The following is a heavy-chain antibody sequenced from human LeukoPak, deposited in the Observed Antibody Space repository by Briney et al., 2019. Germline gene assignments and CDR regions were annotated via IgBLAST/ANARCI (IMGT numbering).Heavy chain of an antibody. J-gene: IGHJ6*03. V-gene: IGHV4-39*01. Sequence: SETLSLTCTVSGGSISTSSYYWGWIRQPPGKGLEWIGSIYYSGSIYYNPSLKSRVTTSVDTSKNQFSLNLSSLTAADTAVYYCARLPLDLGDRPGGYYMDVWGKGTTVTVSS. CDR1: GGSISTSSYY. D-gene: IGHD2-21*02. CDR2: IYYSGSI. CDR3: ARLPLDLGDRPGGYYMDV.